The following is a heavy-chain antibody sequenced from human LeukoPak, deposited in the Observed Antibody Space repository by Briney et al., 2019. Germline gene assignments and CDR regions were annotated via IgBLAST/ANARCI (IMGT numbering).Heavy chain of an antibody. CDR2: IKQDGSEK. CDR3: ASISVNSSGWYPIAAYFQH. J-gene: IGHJ1*01. CDR1: GFTLSSYW. Sequence: GRTLRLSCAASGFTLSSYWMRWVRQAPAKGLERVADIKQDGSEKYYVASVKGRFTISSDNAKNSLYLQMNSLRAEDTAVYYCASISVNSSGWYPIAAYFQHWGQGTLVTVSS. V-gene: IGHV3-7*03. D-gene: IGHD6-19*01.